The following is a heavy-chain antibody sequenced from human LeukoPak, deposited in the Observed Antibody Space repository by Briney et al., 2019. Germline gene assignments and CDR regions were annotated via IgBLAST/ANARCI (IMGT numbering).Heavy chain of an antibody. CDR1: GFPFSGSG. CDR3: ASKQGDY. J-gene: IGHJ4*02. Sequence: PGGSLRLSCAASGFPFSGSGMHWVRQAPGKGLEWVANINPDGSGKYYVDSVKGRFTISRDNAKKSLYLQMNSLRAEDTAVYYCASKQGDYWGQGTLVTVSS. CDR2: INPDGSGK. V-gene: IGHV3-7*01.